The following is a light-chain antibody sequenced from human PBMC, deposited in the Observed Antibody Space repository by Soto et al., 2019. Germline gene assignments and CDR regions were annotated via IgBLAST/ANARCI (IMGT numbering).Light chain of an antibody. J-gene: IGKJ5*01. CDR2: GAT. V-gene: IGKV3-20*01. Sequence: EIVFTQSPGTLSLSPGEEATLSCRASQSVDSNYLAWYQQKAGQTPRLIIYGATGRADGIPHRFSGSGVGTDFTLTISKVEPEDFAVYYRQQYGTPRSVTFGQGTRLEIK. CDR1: QSVDSNY. CDR3: QQYGTPRSVT.